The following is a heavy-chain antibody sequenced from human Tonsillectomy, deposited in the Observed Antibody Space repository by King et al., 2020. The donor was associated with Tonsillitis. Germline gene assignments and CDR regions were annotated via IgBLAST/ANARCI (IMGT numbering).Heavy chain of an antibody. Sequence: QVQLVESGGGVVKPGRSLRLSCAGSGFTFSSYTMHWVRQAPGKGLEWVAIISYDGNNKYYADSVKGRFTISRDNSKNTLYLQMNSLRAEDTAVYYCVRDRIFGVVVSGGYFDYWGQGTLVTVSS. CDR1: GFTFSSYT. CDR3: VRDRIFGVVVSGGYFDY. CDR2: ISYDGNNK. V-gene: IGHV3-30-3*01. J-gene: IGHJ4*02. D-gene: IGHD3-3*02.